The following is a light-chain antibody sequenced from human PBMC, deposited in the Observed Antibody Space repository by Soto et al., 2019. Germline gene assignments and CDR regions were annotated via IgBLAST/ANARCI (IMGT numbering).Light chain of an antibody. CDR3: QQLERYPST. V-gene: IGKV3-20*01. J-gene: IGKJ5*01. CDR1: QSVSSNY. Sequence: ESVLTQSPGTLSLSPGERATLSCRVSQSVSSNYLAWYQQKPGQAPRLLIYGASTRATGIPDRFSGSGSGTDFTLTISRLEPEDFATYYCQQLERYPSTFGGGTRLEI. CDR2: GAS.